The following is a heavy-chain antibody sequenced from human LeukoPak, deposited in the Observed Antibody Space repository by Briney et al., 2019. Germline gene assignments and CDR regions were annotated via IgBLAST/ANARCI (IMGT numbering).Heavy chain of an antibody. CDR2: ISYDGSHK. J-gene: IGHJ4*02. CDR3: AKEPGETSLFVVDY. Sequence: GGSLRLSCAASGLTFSTYGVHWVRQAPGKGLEWVAVISYDGSHKYYADSVKGRFTVSRDNSKNTLYLQMNSLRAEDTAVYYCAKEPGETSLFVVDYWGQGTLVTVSS. CDR1: GLTFSTYG. D-gene: IGHD3-10*01. V-gene: IGHV3-30*18.